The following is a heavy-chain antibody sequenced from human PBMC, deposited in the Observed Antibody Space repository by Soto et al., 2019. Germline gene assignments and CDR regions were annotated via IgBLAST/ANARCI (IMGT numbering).Heavy chain of an antibody. CDR3: AREASVLIPAAQPSRFDA. V-gene: IGHV1-18*01. CDR1: GYSFMKYG. J-gene: IGHJ4*02. CDR2: ISPYSGYT. D-gene: IGHD2-2*01. Sequence: ASVKVSCKGFGYSFMKYGINWVRQAPGQGLEWVGWISPYSGYTHSAQKFHGRLTLTTDTAASTAYMELRILRSADTALYYCAREASVLIPAAQPSRFDAWGQGTLVTVSS.